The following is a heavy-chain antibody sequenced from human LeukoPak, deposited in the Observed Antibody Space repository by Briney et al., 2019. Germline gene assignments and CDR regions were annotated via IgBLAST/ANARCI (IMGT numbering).Heavy chain of an antibody. CDR1: GFTFSSYD. D-gene: IGHD1-1*01. CDR3: ASGTPLFAP. V-gene: IGHV3-48*01. J-gene: IGHJ5*02. CDR2: ISTDSSTR. Sequence: PGGSLRLSCAASGFTFSSYDMNWVRQAPGKGLEWVSYISTDSSTRYYADSVKDRFTISEDNAQNSLYLQMSTLRAEYTRVYYCASGTPLFAPWGQGPLVTVSS.